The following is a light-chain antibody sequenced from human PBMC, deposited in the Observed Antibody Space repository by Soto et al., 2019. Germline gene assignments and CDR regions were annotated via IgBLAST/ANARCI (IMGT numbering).Light chain of an antibody. J-gene: IGKJ5*01. CDR2: HAS. V-gene: IGKV3-15*01. Sequence: EIVMTQSPATLSVSPGERATLSCRASQSVFSSLAWYQQRPGQAPRLLIYHASARATGIPARFSGSGSGTEFTLTISGLQSEDFAVYYCQQYNNWPITFGQGTRLEIK. CDR3: QQYNNWPIT. CDR1: QSVFSS.